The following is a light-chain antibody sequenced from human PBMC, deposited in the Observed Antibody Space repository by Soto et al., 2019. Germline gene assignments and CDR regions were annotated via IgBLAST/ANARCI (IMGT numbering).Light chain of an antibody. V-gene: IGKV1-5*03. CDR3: QHYNCYSEA. Sequence: DIQMTQSPSPLSGSVGDRVTITCRASQTISSWLAWYQQKPGKAPKLLLYKASTLKSGVPSRFSGSGSGTEFTLTISSLQPDDFATDYCQHYNCYSEAFGQGTKVDLK. CDR1: QTISSW. CDR2: KAS. J-gene: IGKJ1*01.